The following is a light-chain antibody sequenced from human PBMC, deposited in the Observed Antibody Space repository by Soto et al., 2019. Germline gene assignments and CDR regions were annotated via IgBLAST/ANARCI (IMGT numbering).Light chain of an antibody. J-gene: IGKJ3*01. V-gene: IGKV3-20*01. CDR3: QQYGSSPRFT. CDR1: QSVSSSY. CDR2: GAS. Sequence: ESVLTQSPGTLSLSPGERATLSCRASQSVSSSYLAWYQQNPGQAPRLLIYGASSRATGIPYRFSDSGSGTDFTLTISRLEPEDFAVYYCQQYGSSPRFTVGPGTKVDIK.